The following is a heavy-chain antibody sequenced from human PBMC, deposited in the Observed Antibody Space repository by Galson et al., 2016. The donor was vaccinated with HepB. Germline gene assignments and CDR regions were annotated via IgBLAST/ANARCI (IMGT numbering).Heavy chain of an antibody. V-gene: IGHV3-7*01. CDR1: GFTFSDYW. Sequence: SLRLSCAASGFTFSDYWMSWVRQAPGKGLEWVANIKQDGREKYYVDSVKGRFTISRDNAKNSLYLQMNSLRAEDTALYYCARDFFDSVAYFDYWGQGTLVTVSS. J-gene: IGHJ4*02. D-gene: IGHD3-22*01. CDR3: ARDFFDSVAYFDY. CDR2: IKQDGREK.